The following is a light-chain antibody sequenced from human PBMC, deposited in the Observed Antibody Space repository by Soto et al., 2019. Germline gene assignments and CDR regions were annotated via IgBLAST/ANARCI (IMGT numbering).Light chain of an antibody. J-gene: IGKJ4*01. V-gene: IGKV3-11*01. CDR1: QNVGHD. CDR3: QQRSNWPPT. Sequence: EIVLTQSPATLSLSPEKRATLSCRAIQNVGHDLVWYHQKRGQAHRLLIYSASNRATGMPASFSGSGSGTEFTLTISSLEPEDFAAYYCQQRSNWPPTFGGGTKVEIK. CDR2: SAS.